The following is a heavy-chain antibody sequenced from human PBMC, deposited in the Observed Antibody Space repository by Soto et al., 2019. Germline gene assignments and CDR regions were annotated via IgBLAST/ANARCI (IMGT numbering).Heavy chain of an antibody. D-gene: IGHD4-17*01. Sequence: QVQLVQSGAEVKKPGASVKVSCKASGYTFTGYYMHWVRQAPGQGLEWMGWINPNSGGTNYAQKFQGWVTMTRGTSISTAYMELSRLRSDDTAVYYCARGGYDYGDYLPFDYWGQGTLVTVSS. CDR1: GYTFTGYY. V-gene: IGHV1-2*04. CDR3: ARGGYDYGDYLPFDY. J-gene: IGHJ4*02. CDR2: INPNSGGT.